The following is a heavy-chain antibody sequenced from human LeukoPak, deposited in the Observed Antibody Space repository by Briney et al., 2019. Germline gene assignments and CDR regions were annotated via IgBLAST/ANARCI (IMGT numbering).Heavy chain of an antibody. J-gene: IGHJ4*02. V-gene: IGHV4-31*03. Sequence: SATLSLTCTVSGGSTSSGGYYLSWIRQHPRKCMEWIGYIYYSGSTYYNPSLKSRVTISVDTSKNQFSLKLSSVTAADTAVCYCARDSPYCSGGSCRFGYWGQGTLVTVSS. D-gene: IGHD2-15*01. CDR2: IYYSGST. CDR3: ARDSPYCSGGSCRFGY. CDR1: GGSTSSGGYY.